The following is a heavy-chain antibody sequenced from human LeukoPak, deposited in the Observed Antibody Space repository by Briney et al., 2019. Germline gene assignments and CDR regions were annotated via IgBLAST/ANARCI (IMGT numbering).Heavy chain of an antibody. D-gene: IGHD5-24*01. J-gene: IGHJ5*02. CDR2: FYDSGNT. Sequence: PSETLSLTCTVSGYSLSSGYYWGWIGQPPGKGLEWIGSFYDSGNTYYNPSLKSRVTISVDTSKNQFSLKVRSVTAADTAVYYCARESLTWLQSRTSWFDPWGQGTLVTVSS. V-gene: IGHV4-38-2*02. CDR1: GYSLSSGYY. CDR3: ARESLTWLQSRTSWFDP.